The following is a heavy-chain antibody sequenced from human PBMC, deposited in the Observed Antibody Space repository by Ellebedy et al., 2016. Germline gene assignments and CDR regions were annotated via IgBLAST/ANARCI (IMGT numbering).Heavy chain of an antibody. CDR2: IDFSGTGT. D-gene: IGHD3-3*01. V-gene: IGHV3-21*01. J-gene: IGHJ4*02. CDR3: ARDGSEWSRDY. Sequence: GGSLRLXXGASGFTFSIAGMTWVRQAPGKGLEWVATIDFSGTGTYYADSVMGRFIISRDNAKNSLFLQMNSLRVEDTAVYYCARDGSEWSRDYWGQGTLVTVSS. CDR1: GFTFSIAG.